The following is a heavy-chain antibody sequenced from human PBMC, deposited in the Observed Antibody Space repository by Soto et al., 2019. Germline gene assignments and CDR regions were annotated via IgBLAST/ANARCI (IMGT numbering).Heavy chain of an antibody. Sequence: TGGSLRLSCAASGFAFSSYWMHWVRQAPGKGLVWVSHIKTDGSTTSYADSVKGRFTISRDNAKNTLYLQMNSLRVEDTAVYYCATLGVAGADYWGLGTLVTVSS. D-gene: IGHD6-19*01. V-gene: IGHV3-74*01. J-gene: IGHJ4*02. CDR1: GFAFSSYW. CDR2: IKTDGSTT. CDR3: ATLGVAGADY.